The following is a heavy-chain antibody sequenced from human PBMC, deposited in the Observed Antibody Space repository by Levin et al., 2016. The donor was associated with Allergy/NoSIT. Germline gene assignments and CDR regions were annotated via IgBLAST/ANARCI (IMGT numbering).Heavy chain of an antibody. Sequence: GESLKISCKGSGYSFTSYWISWVRQMPGKGLEWMGRIDPSDSYTNYSPSFQGHVTISADKSISTAYLQWSSLKASDTAMYYCARQPPSSGWDNWFDPWGQGTLVTVSS. V-gene: IGHV5-10-1*01. J-gene: IGHJ5*02. CDR2: IDPSDSYT. CDR1: GYSFTSYW. CDR3: ARQPPSSGWDNWFDP. D-gene: IGHD6-19*01.